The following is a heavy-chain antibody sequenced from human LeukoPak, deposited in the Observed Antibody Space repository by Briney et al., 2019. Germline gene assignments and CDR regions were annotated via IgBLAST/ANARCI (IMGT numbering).Heavy chain of an antibody. D-gene: IGHD2-15*01. J-gene: IGHJ4*02. CDR3: VRALGYCSSGSCYYYDY. CDR1: GYRFSSYW. CDR2: IYPGDSET. Sequence: GESLKISCKGSGYRFSSYWIGWVRQMPGKGLEWMGIIYPGDSETRYSPSLQGQVTISADKSISTAYLQWSSLKASDTAMYYCVRALGYCSSGSCYYYDYWGQGTLVTVSS. V-gene: IGHV5-51*01.